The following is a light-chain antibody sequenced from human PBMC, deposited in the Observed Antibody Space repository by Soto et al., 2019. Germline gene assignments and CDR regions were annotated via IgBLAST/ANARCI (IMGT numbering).Light chain of an antibody. CDR2: EVS. Sequence: QSALTQPASVSGSPGQSITISCTGTSSDVGGYNYVSWYQQHPGKAPKLMIYEVSKRPSGVPDRFSGSKSGNTASLTVSGLQAEDEADYYCSSYAGSNNIFGTGTNVTVL. CDR3: SSYAGSNNI. CDR1: SSDVGGYNY. V-gene: IGLV2-8*01. J-gene: IGLJ1*01.